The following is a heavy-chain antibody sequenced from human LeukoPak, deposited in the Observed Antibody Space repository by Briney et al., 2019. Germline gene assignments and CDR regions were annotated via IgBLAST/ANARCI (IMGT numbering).Heavy chain of an antibody. D-gene: IGHD3-3*01. J-gene: IGHJ4*02. CDR2: ISYEGSNK. Sequence: GRSLRLSCAASGFTFSSYGMHWVRQPPGKGLEWVAVISYEGSNKYYAASVKGRFTISRDNSKNTLYLQMNSLRAEDAAVYYCAKLIPAYYDFWSGNFDYWGQGTLVTVSS. CDR3: AKLIPAYYDFWSGNFDY. V-gene: IGHV3-30*18. CDR1: GFTFSSYG.